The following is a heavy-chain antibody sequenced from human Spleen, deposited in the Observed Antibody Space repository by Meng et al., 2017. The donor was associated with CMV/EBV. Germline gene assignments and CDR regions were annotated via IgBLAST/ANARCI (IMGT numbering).Heavy chain of an antibody. J-gene: IGHJ5*02. V-gene: IGHV3-11*04. CDR3: ARTGGVVPAAIGWFDP. CDR2: ISSSGSTI. CDR1: GFTFSDYY. Sequence: GESLKISCAASGFTFSDYYMSWIRQAPGKGLEWVSYISSSGSTIYYADSVKGRFTISRDNAKNSLYLQMNSLRAEDTAVYYCARTGGVVPAAIGWFDPWGQGTLVTVSS. D-gene: IGHD2-2*02.